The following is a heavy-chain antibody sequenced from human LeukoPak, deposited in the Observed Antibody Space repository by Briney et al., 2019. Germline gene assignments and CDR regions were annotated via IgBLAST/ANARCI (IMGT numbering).Heavy chain of an antibody. CDR1: GGSISSSSYY. CDR3: ASPYCSSTSCYYFDY. D-gene: IGHD2-2*01. J-gene: IGHJ4*02. CDR2: IYYSGST. V-gene: IGHV4-39*01. Sequence: SETLSLTCTVSGGSISSSSYYWGWIRQPPGKGLEWIGSIYYSGSTYYNPSLKSRVTISVDTSKNQFSLKLSSVTAADTAVYYCASPYCSSTSCYYFDYWGQGTLVTVSS.